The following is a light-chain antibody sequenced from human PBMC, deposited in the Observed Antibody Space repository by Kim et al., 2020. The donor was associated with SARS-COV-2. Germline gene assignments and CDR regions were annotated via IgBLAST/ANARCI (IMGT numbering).Light chain of an antibody. J-gene: IGLJ1*01. Sequence: QSALTQPPSASGSPGQSVTISCTGTSSDVGGYNYVSWYQQHPGKAPKLMIYEVSKRPSGVPDRFSGSKSGNTASLTVYGLQAEDEDDYYCSSYAGSNNVFGTGTKVTVL. CDR1: SSDVGGYNY. CDR3: SSYAGSNNV. V-gene: IGLV2-8*01. CDR2: EVS.